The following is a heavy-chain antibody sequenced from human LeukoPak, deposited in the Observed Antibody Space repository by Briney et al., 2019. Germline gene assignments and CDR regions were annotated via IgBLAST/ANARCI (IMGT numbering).Heavy chain of an antibody. D-gene: IGHD5-24*01. CDR3: ARGSGGYNSWWGS. J-gene: IGHJ4*02. CDR2: INHSGST. CDR1: GGSFSGYY. Sequence: SETLSLTXAVYGGSFSGYYWSSIRQPPGKGLEWLGEINHSGSTNYNPSLKSRVTISVDTSKNQFSLKLSSVTAADTAVYYCARGSGGYNSWWGSWGQGTLVTVSS. V-gene: IGHV4-34*01.